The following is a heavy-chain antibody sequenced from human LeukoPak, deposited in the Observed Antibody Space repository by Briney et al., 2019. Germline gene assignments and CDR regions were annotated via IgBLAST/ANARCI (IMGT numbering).Heavy chain of an antibody. CDR2: IYYSGST. V-gene: IGHV4-61*01. J-gene: IGHJ6*03. CDR1: GGSISSSSYY. D-gene: IGHD4-23*01. CDR3: ARVLSGGNSFFHYYYYMDV. Sequence: SETLSLTCTVSGGSISSSSYYWSWIRQPPGKGLEWIGYIYYSGSTNYNPSLKSRVTISVDTSKNQFSLKLSSVTAADTAVYYCARVLSGGNSFFHYYYYMDVWGKGTTVTISS.